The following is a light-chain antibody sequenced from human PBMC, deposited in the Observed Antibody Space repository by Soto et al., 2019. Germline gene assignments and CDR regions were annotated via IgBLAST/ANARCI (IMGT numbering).Light chain of an antibody. J-gene: IGKJ3*01. CDR3: QQYNSYPFT. V-gene: IGKV1-5*01. Sequence: DIQMTQSPSTLSASVGDRVTITCRASQSISSWVAWYQQKPGKAPKLLIYDASSLESGVPSRFSGSGSGTEVTLTISSLQPDDFATYYCQQYNSYPFTFGPGTKVDIK. CDR2: DAS. CDR1: QSISSW.